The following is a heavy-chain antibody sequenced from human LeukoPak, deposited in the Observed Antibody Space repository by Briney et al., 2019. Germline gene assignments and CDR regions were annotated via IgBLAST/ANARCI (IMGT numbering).Heavy chain of an antibody. Sequence: GGALRLSCAASGFTFSSYAMSWVRQAPGKGLEWVSAISGSGGSTYYADSVKGRFTISRDNSKNTLYLQMNSLRAEDTAVYYCAKTYYDILTGYDYWGQGTLVTVSS. D-gene: IGHD3-9*01. J-gene: IGHJ4*02. CDR1: GFTFSSYA. CDR3: AKTYYDILTGYDY. CDR2: ISGSGGST. V-gene: IGHV3-23*01.